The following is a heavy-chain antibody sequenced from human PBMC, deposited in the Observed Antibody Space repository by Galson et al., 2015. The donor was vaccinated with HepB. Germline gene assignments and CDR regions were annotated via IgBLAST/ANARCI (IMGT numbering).Heavy chain of an antibody. D-gene: IGHD7-27*01. J-gene: IGHJ4*02. V-gene: IGHV1-2*02. CDR2: IHPNSGDT. CDR1: GPSFTDHF. CDR3: ARDQNWGPDY. Sequence: SVTVSCKASGPSFTDHFMHWVRQAPGQGLEWMGWIHPNSGDTNYAQKFQGRVTITRDTSISTMYMELSRLTSDDTAVYYCARDQNWGPDYWGQGTLVTVSS.